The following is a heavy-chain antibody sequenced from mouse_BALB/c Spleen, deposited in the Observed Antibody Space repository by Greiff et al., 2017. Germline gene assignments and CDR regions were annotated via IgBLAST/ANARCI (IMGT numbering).Heavy chain of an antibody. CDR1: GFDFSSYW. D-gene: IGHD1-1*01. V-gene: IGHV4-1*02. CDR3: ARPHLLGYFDY. CDR2: INPDSSTI. J-gene: IGHJ2*01. Sequence: DVQLQESGGGLVQPGGSLKLSCAASGFDFSSYWMSWVRQAPGKGLEWIGEINPDSSTINYTPSLKDKFIISRDNAKNTLYLQMSKVRSEDTALYYCARPHLLGYFDYWGQGTTLTVSS.